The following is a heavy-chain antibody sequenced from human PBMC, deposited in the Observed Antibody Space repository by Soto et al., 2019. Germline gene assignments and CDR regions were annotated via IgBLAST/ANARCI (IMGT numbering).Heavy chain of an antibody. CDR1: GFTFSDYA. V-gene: IGHV3-30*18. J-gene: IGHJ4*02. CDR3: AKGGRQSLVTSDFNY. CDR2: VSHDGRNT. D-gene: IGHD6-19*01. Sequence: VQLVESGGGVVQPGRSLRLSCAASGFTFSDYAMHWVRQAPGKGLEWVAVVSHDGRNTHYADSVKGRFTISRASSKNTVSLEMTSLRAGDTAVYYCAKGGRQSLVTSDFNYWGQGALVTVSS.